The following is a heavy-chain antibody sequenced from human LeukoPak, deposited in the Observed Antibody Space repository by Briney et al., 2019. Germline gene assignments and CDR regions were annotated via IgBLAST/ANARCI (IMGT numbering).Heavy chain of an antibody. D-gene: IGHD3-22*01. CDR1: GFSYSSRW. CDR2: IKNDGSTT. CDR3: HPLAYVSN. J-gene: IGHJ4*02. V-gene: IGHV3-74*01. Sequence: GGSLRLSCAVSGFSYSSRWMHWVRQAPGKGLVWVALIKNDGSTTNYADSVKGRFTASRDDAKNSVYLQMSSLRAEDTAVYYCHPLAYVSNWGQGTLVTVSS.